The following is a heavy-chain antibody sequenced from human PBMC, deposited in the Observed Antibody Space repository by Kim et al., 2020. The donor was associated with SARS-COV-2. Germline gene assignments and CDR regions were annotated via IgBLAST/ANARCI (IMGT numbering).Heavy chain of an antibody. Sequence: STYYADSVKGRFTISRDNSKNTLYLQMNSLRAEDTAVYYCNIHDYVFDYWGQGTLVTVSS. D-gene: IGHD4-17*01. CDR2: ST. CDR3: NIHDYVFDY. J-gene: IGHJ4*02. V-gene: IGHV3-53*01.